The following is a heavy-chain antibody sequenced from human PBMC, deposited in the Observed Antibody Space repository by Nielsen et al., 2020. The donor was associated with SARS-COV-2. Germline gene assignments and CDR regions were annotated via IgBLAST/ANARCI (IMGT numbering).Heavy chain of an antibody. J-gene: IGHJ4*02. V-gene: IGHV4-30-4*01. CDR1: GGSISSGDYY. D-gene: IGHD4-17*01. CDR2: IYYSGNT. CDR3: ARTTVTTAFDY. Sequence: SETLSLTCAVSGGSISSGDYYWSWIRQPPGKGLEWIGYIYYSGNTYYNPSLKSRLTISEDTSKNQFSLNLSSVTAADTAVYYCARTTVTTAFDYWGQGTLVTVSS.